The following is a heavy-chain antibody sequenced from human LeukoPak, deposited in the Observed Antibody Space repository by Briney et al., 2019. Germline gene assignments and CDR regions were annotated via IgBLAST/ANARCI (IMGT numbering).Heavy chain of an antibody. CDR2: ISPSGDST. V-gene: IGHV1-46*01. CDR1: GYTFSNHY. CDR3: VRTPPNWGADF. D-gene: IGHD7-27*01. Sequence: ASVKVSCKASGYTFSNHYLHWVRQAPGQGLEWMGVISPSGDSTTYAQKFQGRVTMTRDTSTGTAYLELSSLRSEDSAVYYCVRTPPNWGADFWGQGTLVTVSS. J-gene: IGHJ4*02.